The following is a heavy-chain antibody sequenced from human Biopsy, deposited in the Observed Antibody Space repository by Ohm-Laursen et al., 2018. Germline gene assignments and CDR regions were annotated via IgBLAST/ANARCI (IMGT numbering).Heavy chain of an antibody. Sequence: SLGLSCVPSGCTYIRHGLHRVRPARGRGMAWVDAIWDDGGYKNYADSVKARFSLSSDNSKNTLYLQKNSLGGEDTAVYYCSKCMTGGCNYSFHHCGQGTLVTVSS. CDR1: GCTYIRHG. D-gene: IGHD1-14*01. CDR3: SKCMTGGCNYSFHH. V-gene: IGHV3-33*06. J-gene: IGHJ4*02. CDR2: IWDDGGYK.